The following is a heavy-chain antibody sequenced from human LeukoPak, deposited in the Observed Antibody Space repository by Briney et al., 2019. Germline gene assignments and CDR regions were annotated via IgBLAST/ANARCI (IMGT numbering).Heavy chain of an antibody. CDR1: GGTFSSYA. V-gene: IGHV1-69*06. D-gene: IGHD5-12*01. CDR2: IIPIFGTA. CDR3: ARSDVPWLYYYYYYMDV. Sequence: ASVKVSCKASGGTFSSYAISWVRQAPGQGLEWMGGIIPIFGTANYAQKFQGRVTITADKSTSTAYMELSSLRSEDTAVYYCARSDVPWLYYYYYYMDVWGKGTTVTVSS. J-gene: IGHJ6*03.